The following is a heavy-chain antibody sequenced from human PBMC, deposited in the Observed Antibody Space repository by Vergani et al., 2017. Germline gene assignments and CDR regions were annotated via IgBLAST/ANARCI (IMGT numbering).Heavy chain of an antibody. CDR2: IIPIFGTA. CDR1: GGTFSSYA. Sequence: QVQLVQSGAEVKKPGSSVKVSCKASGGTFSSYAISWVRQAPGQGFEWMGGIIPIFGTAHYAQKFQGRVTITADESTSTAYMELSSLRSEDTAVYYCARDSSGWQTYWYFDLWGRGTLVTVSS. J-gene: IGHJ2*01. CDR3: ARDSSGWQTYWYFDL. D-gene: IGHD6-19*01. V-gene: IGHV1-69*01.